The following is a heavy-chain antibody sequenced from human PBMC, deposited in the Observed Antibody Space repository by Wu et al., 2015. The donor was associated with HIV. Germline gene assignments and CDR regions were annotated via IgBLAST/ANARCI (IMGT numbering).Heavy chain of an antibody. J-gene: IGHJ2*01. Sequence: QVQLVQSGTEVKEPGASVKVSCKASGYTFNAYYIHWVRQAPGQGPEWMGWINPDSGGTSYAQKFQGRVSLTRDAFISTAYMELRKLTSDDTAVYYCARKRGVIVGGTVTADWYFDLWGRGSQVTVSS. CDR3: ARKRGVIVGGTVTADWYFDL. CDR1: GYTFNAYY. V-gene: IGHV1-2*02. CDR2: INPDSGGT. D-gene: IGHD2/OR15-2a*01.